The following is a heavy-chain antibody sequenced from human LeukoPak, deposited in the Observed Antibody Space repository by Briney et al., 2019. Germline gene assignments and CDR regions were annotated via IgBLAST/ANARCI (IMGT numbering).Heavy chain of an antibody. J-gene: IGHJ4*02. CDR3: AREVNDFWSGQYYFDY. V-gene: IGHV3-53*01. Sequence: GGSLRLSCAASGFTVSSNYMSWVRQAPGKGLEWVSVIYSGGSTYYADSVKGRFTISRDNSKNTLYLQKNSLRAEDTAVYYCAREVNDFWSGQYYFDYWGQGTLVTVSS. CDR1: GFTVSSNY. CDR2: IYSGGST. D-gene: IGHD3-3*01.